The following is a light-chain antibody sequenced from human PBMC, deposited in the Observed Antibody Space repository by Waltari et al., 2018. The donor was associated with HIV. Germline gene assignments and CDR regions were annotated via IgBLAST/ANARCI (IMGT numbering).Light chain of an antibody. V-gene: IGLV1-44*01. Sequence: QSVLTQPPSASGTPGQRVTISCSGSSSNIGSNTVNWYQQLPGTAPKLLIYSNTPRPSGVPDRFSGSNAGTSASLAIIGLQSEDEADYYCASWDYSLNGRVFGGGTKLTVL. CDR2: SNT. CDR1: SSNIGSNT. J-gene: IGLJ3*02. CDR3: ASWDYSLNGRV.